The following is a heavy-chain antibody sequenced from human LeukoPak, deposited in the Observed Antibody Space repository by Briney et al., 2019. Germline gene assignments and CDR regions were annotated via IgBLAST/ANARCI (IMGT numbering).Heavy chain of an antibody. Sequence: PSETLSLTCAVYAGSFSGYYWGWIRQPPGKGLEWIGKINHSGSTNYNPSLKSRVTISVDTSKNQFSLKLSSVTAADTAVYYCARGYSKGYYYMDVWGKGTTVTVSS. V-gene: IGHV4-34*01. D-gene: IGHD4-11*01. CDR1: AGSFSGYY. CDR3: ARGYSKGYYYMDV. CDR2: INHSGST. J-gene: IGHJ6*03.